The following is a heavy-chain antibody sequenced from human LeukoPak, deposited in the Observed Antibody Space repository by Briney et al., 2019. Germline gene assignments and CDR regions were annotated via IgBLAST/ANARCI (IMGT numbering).Heavy chain of an antibody. J-gene: IGHJ4*02. Sequence: SETLSLTCAVYGGTFSGYYWSWIRQPPGKGLEWFGEINHSGSTNYNPSLKSRATISVETSKNQFSLKRSSVTAADTAVYYCARVRGAARPVLDYWGQGTLVTVSS. CDR1: GGTFSGYY. D-gene: IGHD6-6*01. CDR2: INHSGST. V-gene: IGHV4-34*01. CDR3: ARVRGAARPVLDY.